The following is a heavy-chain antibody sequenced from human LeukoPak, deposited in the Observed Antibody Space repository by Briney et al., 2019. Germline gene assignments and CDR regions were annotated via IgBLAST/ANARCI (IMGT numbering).Heavy chain of an antibody. D-gene: IGHD2-8*01. J-gene: IGHJ5*02. CDR3: AKDVRRCNGACT. CDR1: GFTFSTCA. Sequence: GGSLRLSCAASGFTFSTCAMSWVRQAPGKGQEWVSGISGTTSGTYYADSVKGRFTISRDNSKNTLFLQVNSLRAEDTAVYYCAKDVRRCNGACTWGQGTLVTVSS. V-gene: IGHV3-23*01. CDR2: ISGTTSGT.